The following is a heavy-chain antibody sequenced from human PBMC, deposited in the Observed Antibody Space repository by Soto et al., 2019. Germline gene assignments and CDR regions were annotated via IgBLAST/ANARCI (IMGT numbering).Heavy chain of an antibody. V-gene: IGHV3-11*06. CDR2: ISTRSSYT. J-gene: IGHJ6*02. CDR1: GFTYSDYY. CDR3: ASAITAVGPDGMDV. Sequence: QVQLVESGGGLVKPGGSLRLSCAASGFTYSDYYMSWIRQAPGMGLEWVSYISTRSSYTNYADSVKGRFTISRDNAKSSLYLQMNSLRAEDTAIYYCASAITAVGPDGMDVWGQGTTVTVSS. D-gene: IGHD3-16*01.